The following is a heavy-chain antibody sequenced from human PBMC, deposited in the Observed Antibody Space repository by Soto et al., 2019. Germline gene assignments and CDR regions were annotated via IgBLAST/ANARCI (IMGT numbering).Heavy chain of an antibody. Sequence: GGSLRLSCAVSGFTFSNHAMSWVRQAPGKGLEWVSAISSSSSYIYYADSVKGRFTISRDNAKNSLYLQMNSLRAEDTAVYYCARAFYDFWSGYYTANYYYYYGMDVWGQGTTVTVSS. CDR2: ISSSSSYI. V-gene: IGHV3-21*01. J-gene: IGHJ6*02. D-gene: IGHD3-3*01. CDR3: ARAFYDFWSGYYTANYYYYYGMDV. CDR1: GFTFSNHA.